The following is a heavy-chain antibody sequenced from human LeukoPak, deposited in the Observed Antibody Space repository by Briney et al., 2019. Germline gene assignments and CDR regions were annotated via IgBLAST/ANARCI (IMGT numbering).Heavy chain of an antibody. CDR1: GGTFSSYA. Sequence: SVKVSCKASGGTFSSYAISWVRQAPGQGLEWMGGIIPIFGTANYAQKFQGRVTITADESTSTAYMELSSLRSEDTAVYYCARGKGPTQNDYGDYEDYYYYGMDVWGQGTTVTVSS. CDR2: IIPIFGTA. J-gene: IGHJ6*02. D-gene: IGHD4-17*01. CDR3: ARGKGPTQNDYGDYEDYYYYGMDV. V-gene: IGHV1-69*13.